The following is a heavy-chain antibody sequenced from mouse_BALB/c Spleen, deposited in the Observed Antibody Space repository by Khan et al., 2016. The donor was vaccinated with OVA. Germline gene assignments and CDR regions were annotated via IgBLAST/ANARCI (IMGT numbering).Heavy chain of an antibody. CDR2: ILDGGGT. Sequence: QVQLKLSGPGLVAPSQSLSITCTVSGFSLTTYGVNWVRPPPRRVLQWLGVILDGGGTNYNSALMSRLSISKDKSKSQAFLRMYSLQTDDTTVHYGATNVYGKRYYAMDYWGQGTAVTVSS. V-gene: IGHV2-9*02. D-gene: IGHD2-1*01. CDR1: GFSLTTYG. J-gene: IGHJ4*01. CDR3: ATNVYGKRYYAMDY.